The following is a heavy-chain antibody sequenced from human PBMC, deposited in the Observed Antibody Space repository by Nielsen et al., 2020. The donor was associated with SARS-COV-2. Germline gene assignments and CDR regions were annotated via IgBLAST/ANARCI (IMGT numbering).Heavy chain of an antibody. D-gene: IGHD2-2*01. CDR3: ARQGRCCSRTTCSRNYFDS. Sequence: GESLKISCKASGYSFTNYWIGWVRQLPGKGLEWMGVISHGDSDTRYSPAFQGQVTISADQSITTAYLQWSSLKASDTALYYCARQGRCCSRTTCSRNYFDSWGQGTLVTVSS. V-gene: IGHV5-51*01. CDR2: ISHGDSDT. CDR1: GYSFTNYW. J-gene: IGHJ4*02.